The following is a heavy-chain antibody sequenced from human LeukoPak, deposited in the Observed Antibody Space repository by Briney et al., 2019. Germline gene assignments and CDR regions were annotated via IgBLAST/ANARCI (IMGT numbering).Heavy chain of an antibody. Sequence: PSETLSLTCTVSGGSLSSYSWNWIRQPPGKGLEWLGRTYTSGSTNYNPSLKSRVTISVDTSKNQFSLKLSSVTAADTAVYYCARGVGDGYKFWYFGLWGRGTLVTVSS. D-gene: IGHD5-24*01. CDR1: GGSLSSYS. CDR2: TYTSGST. V-gene: IGHV4-4*07. CDR3: ARGVGDGYKFWYFGL. J-gene: IGHJ2*01.